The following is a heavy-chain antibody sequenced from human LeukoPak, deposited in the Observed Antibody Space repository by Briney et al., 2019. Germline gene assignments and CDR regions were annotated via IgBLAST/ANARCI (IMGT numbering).Heavy chain of an antibody. CDR2: GYYSGST. Sequence: PSETLSLTCTVSGGSISSYYWSSIRQPPGKGLEWIGYGYYSGSTNYNPSLKSPVTISVDTSKNQFSLKLSSVTAAVTDVYYCARGRRIVTRENAFDIWGQGTMVTVSS. J-gene: IGHJ3*02. V-gene: IGHV4-59*01. D-gene: IGHD2-15*01. CDR3: ARGRRIVTRENAFDI. CDR1: GGSISSYY.